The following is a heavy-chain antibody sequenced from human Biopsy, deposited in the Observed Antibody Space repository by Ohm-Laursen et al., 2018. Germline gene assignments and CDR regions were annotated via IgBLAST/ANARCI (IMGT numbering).Heavy chain of an antibody. CDR3: ARLGNFWNAEDGLDL. CDR1: DDSIRNFY. D-gene: IGHD3-3*01. J-gene: IGHJ3*01. CDR2: ASYSGYT. V-gene: IGHV4-59*08. Sequence: SDTLSLTWTVSDDSIRNFYWTWIRQPPGQGLEWIGHASYSGYTNYNPSLKRRVTISVHTSKNHFSLNLRSVTAADTAVYSCARLGNFWNAEDGLDLWGLGTMVTVSS.